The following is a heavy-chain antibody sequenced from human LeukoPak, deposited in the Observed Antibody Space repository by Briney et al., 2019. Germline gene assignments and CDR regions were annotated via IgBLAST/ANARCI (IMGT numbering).Heavy chain of an antibody. J-gene: IGHJ6*03. CDR1: GFTFSSYG. D-gene: IGHD3-22*01. CDR2: IWYDGSNK. V-gene: IGHV3-33*06. CDR3: ANIQSPYENDTSADYMDV. Sequence: GRSLRLSCAASGFTFSSYGMHWVRQAPGKGLEWVAVIWYDGSNKYYADSVKGRFTISRDNSKNTLYLQMNSLRAEDTAVYYCANIQSPYENDTSADYMDVWGKGTTVTVSS.